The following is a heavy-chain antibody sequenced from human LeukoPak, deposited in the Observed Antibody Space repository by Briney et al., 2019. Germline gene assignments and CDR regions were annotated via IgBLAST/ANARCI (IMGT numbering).Heavy chain of an antibody. D-gene: IGHD4-17*01. CDR3: ATDFGRDPNYGDRRVDY. CDR2: ISAYNGNT. Sequence: GASVKVSRKASGYTFTSYGISWVRQAPGQGLEWMGWISAYNGNTNYAQKLQGRVTMTTDTSTSTAYMELRSLRSDNTAVYYCATDFGRDPNYGDRRVDYWGQGTLVTVSS. J-gene: IGHJ4*02. CDR1: GYTFTSYG. V-gene: IGHV1-18*01.